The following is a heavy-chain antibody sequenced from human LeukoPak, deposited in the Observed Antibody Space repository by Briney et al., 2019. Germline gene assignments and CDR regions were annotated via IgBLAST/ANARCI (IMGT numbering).Heavy chain of an antibody. CDR2: INLSGFT. V-gene: IGHV4-34*01. CDR3: ATTFQQWRPFDS. Sequence: PSETLSLTCAVYGGSFRGYYWSWLRQSPGKGLEWIGEINLSGFTNYNPSLKSRVTISVDTSRNQFSLRLNSVTAADTAVYYCATTFQQWRPFDSWGQGTLVTVSS. D-gene: IGHD2-2*01. J-gene: IGHJ5*01. CDR1: GGSFRGYY.